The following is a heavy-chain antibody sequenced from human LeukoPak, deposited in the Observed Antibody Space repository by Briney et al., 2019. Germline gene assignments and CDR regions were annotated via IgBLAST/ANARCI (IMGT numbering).Heavy chain of an antibody. J-gene: IGHJ5*01. CDR3: ARQEVIVVPPAANWFDS. D-gene: IGHD2-2*01. CDR1: GGSISEYY. CDR2: INYSRST. V-gene: IGHV4-59*01. Sequence: SETLSLTCTVSGGSISEYYWSWIRQPPGKGLEWIGYINYSRSTNYNPSLKSRVTISVDTSKNQFSLILGSVTTADTAVYYCARQEVIVVPPAANWFDSWGQGTLVTVSS.